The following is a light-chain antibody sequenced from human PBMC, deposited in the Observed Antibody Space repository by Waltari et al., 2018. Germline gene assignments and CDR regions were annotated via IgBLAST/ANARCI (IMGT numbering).Light chain of an antibody. CDR3: QQVDNYPIFT. CDR2: AAS. Sequence: DLQLTQSPSFLSASVGDRVTITCRASQAISSCLAWYQQKPGKAPNLLIYAASTLQSGVPSRFSGSGSGTEFTLTISSLQPEDFATYYCQQVDNYPIFTFGPGTKVDIK. CDR1: QAISSC. V-gene: IGKV1-9*01. J-gene: IGKJ3*01.